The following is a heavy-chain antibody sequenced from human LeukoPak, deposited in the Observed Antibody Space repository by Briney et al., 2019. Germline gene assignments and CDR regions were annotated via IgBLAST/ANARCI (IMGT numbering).Heavy chain of an antibody. CDR3: ARQESYYGSGSFSSFDI. CDR2: IYYSGST. V-gene: IGHV4-59*08. CDR1: GGSISSYY. D-gene: IGHD3-10*01. J-gene: IGHJ3*02. Sequence: SETLSLTCTVSGGSISSYYWSWIRQPPGKGLEWIGYIYYSGSTNYNPSLKSRVTISVDTSKNQFSLKLSSVTAADTAVYYCARQESYYGSGSFSSFDIWGQGTMVTVSS.